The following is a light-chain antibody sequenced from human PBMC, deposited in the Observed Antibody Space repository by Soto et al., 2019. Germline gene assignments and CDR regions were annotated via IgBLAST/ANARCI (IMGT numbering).Light chain of an antibody. CDR1: SSNLGEDYD. Sequence: QSVLTQLPSVCGPPGQRVSISCTGTSSNLGEDYDVHWYQQLPGTAPRLLIFGNNNRPSWVPDRFSGSKSGTSASLAITGLHAEDEASYFCQSYDGRLTTPIFGAGTKLTVL. CDR3: QSYDGRLTTPI. V-gene: IGLV1-40*01. J-gene: IGLJ2*01. CDR2: GNN.